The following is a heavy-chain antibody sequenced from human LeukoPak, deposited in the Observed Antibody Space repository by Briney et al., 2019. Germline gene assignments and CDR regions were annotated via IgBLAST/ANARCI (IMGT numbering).Heavy chain of an antibody. CDR2: INWNGGST. J-gene: IGHJ3*02. V-gene: IGHV3-20*04. Sequence: GGSLRLSCAASGFTFDDYGMSWVRQAPGKGLEWVSGINWNGGSTGYADSVKGRFTISRDKSKNTLYLQMNSLRADDTAVYYCASPYRSSRGAFDIWGQGTMVTVSS. D-gene: IGHD4-11*01. CDR3: ASPYRSSRGAFDI. CDR1: GFTFDDYG.